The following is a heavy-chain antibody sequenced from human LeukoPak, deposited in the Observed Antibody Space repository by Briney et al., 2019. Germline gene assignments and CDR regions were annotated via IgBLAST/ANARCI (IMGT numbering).Heavy chain of an antibody. V-gene: IGHV3-9*03. CDR1: GFTFDDYA. CDR3: AKDKGSGWYPDAFDI. Sequence: GGSLRLSCAASGFTFDDYAMHWVRQAPGKGLEWVSGISWNSGSIGYADSVKGRFTISRDNAKNSLYLQMNSLRAEDMALYYCAKDKGSGWYPDAFDIWGQGTMVTVSS. D-gene: IGHD6-19*01. J-gene: IGHJ3*02. CDR2: ISWNSGSI.